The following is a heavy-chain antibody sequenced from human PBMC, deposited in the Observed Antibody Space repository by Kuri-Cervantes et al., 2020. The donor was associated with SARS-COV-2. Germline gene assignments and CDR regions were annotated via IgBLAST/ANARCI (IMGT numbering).Heavy chain of an antibody. CDR2: IYHSGST. CDR1: GGSISSGGYY. Sequence: SETLSLTCTVSGGSISSGGYYWSWIRQPLGKGLEWIGYIYHSGSTYYNPSLKSRVTISVDRSKNQFSLKLSSVTAADTAVYYCARVGRAGPFDYWGQGTLVTVSS. J-gene: IGHJ4*02. V-gene: IGHV4-30-2*01. CDR3: ARVGRAGPFDY. D-gene: IGHD6-13*01.